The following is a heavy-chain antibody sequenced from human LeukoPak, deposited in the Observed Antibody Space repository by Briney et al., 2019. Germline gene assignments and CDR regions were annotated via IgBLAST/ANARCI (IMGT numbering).Heavy chain of an antibody. V-gene: IGHV3-33*01. J-gene: IGHJ3*01. D-gene: IGHD3-16*01. CDR3: ARERYVTLAFDL. Sequence: PGGSLRLSCAASGFGICIYGMHWVRQAPGKGLEWVAVIWFDGSKKHYADSVKGRFTISRDNSKNTLSLQMSGLRAEDTAVYYCARERYVTLAFDLWGQGTMVTVSS. CDR2: IWFDGSKK. CDR1: GFGICIYG.